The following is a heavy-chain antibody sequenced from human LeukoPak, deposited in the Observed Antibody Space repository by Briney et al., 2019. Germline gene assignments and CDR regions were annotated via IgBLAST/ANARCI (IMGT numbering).Heavy chain of an antibody. D-gene: IGHD5-24*01. CDR1: GFTFNNYA. J-gene: IGHJ5*01. CDR2: ISGNGGSI. CDR3: AKDGSSTITFDL. V-gene: IGHV3-23*01. Sequence: GGSLRLSCVDSGFTFNNYAMSWVRQAPGKGLEWVSVISGNGGSIVYADSVKGRFTISRDNSKNTVFMQMNSLRAEDTAVYYCAKDGSSTITFDLCGQGTLVTVSS.